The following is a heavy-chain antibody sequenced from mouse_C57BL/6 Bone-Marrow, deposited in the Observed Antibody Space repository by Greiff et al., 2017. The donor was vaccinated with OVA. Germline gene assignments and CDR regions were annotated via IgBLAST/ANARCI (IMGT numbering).Heavy chain of an antibody. CDR3: ARSLYGSSFYYFDY. V-gene: IGHV1-50*01. CDR2: IDPSDSYT. CDR1: GYTFTSYW. J-gene: IGHJ2*01. Sequence: VQLQQPGAELVKPGASVKLSCKASGYTFTSYWMQWVKQRPGQGLEWLGEIDPSDSYTNYNQKFKGKATLTVDTSSSTAYMQLSSLTSEDSAVYYCARSLYGSSFYYFDYWGQGTTLTVSS. D-gene: IGHD1-1*01.